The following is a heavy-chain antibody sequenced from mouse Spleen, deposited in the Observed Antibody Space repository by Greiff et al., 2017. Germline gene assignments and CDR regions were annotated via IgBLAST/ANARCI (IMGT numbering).Heavy chain of an antibody. CDR3: NAWRYDGRDFDY. CDR2: IDPENGDT. CDR1: GFNIKDYY. V-gene: IGHV14-4*02. Sequence: EVQLQQSGAELVRSGASVKLSCTASGFNIKDYYMHWVKQRPEQGLEWIGWIDPENGDTEYAPKFQGKATMTADTSSNTAYLQLSSLTSEDTAVYYCNAWRYDGRDFDYWGQGTTLTVSS. J-gene: IGHJ2*01. D-gene: IGHD2-14*01.